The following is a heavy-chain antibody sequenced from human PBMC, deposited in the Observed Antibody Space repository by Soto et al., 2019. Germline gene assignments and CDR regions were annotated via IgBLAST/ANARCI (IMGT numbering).Heavy chain of an antibody. Sequence: QVQLVESGGGVVQPGRSLRLSCAASGFTFSSYAMHWVRQAPGKGLEWVAVISYDGSNKYYADSVKGRFTISRDNSKNTLDLQMNSLRAEETAVYYCARGGLRWYSADAFDIWGQGTMVTVSS. V-gene: IGHV3-30-3*01. CDR1: GFTFSSYA. D-gene: IGHD4-17*01. CDR3: ARGGLRWYSADAFDI. J-gene: IGHJ3*02. CDR2: ISYDGSNK.